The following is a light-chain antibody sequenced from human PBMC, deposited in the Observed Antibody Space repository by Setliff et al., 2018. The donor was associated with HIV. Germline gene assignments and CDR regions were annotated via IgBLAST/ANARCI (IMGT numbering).Light chain of an antibody. CDR2: AAS. CDR1: QGIGND. J-gene: IGKJ4*01. CDR3: LQDYSFPFT. Sequence: AIQMTQSPSSLSASVGDRVTITCRASQGIGNDLGWYQQKPGKAPKLLIYAASSLQSGVPSRFSGSGSGTDFTLTVSSLQPEDFATYYCLQDYSFPFTFGGGTKVDIK. V-gene: IGKV1-6*01.